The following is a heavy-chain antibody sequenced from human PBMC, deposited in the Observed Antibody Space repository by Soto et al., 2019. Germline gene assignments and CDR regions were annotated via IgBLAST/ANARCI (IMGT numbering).Heavy chain of an antibody. CDR2: ISSDGGRI. CDR1: GFTFSSYS. D-gene: IGHD1-7*01. J-gene: IGHJ1*01. Sequence: PGGSLRLSCSASGFTFSSYSMHWVRQSPRKGLEHLSHISSDGGRIFYGDSVKGRFTISRDNSNNMLYLQMNNLGPDDSAVYFCVKNQGGANYHFFDWGQGTLVTVSS. V-gene: IGHV3-64D*06. CDR3: VKNQGGANYHFFD.